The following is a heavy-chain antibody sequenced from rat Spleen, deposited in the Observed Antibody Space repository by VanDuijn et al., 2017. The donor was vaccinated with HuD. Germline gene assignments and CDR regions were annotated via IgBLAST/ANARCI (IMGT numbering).Heavy chain of an antibody. CDR3: ATGNYYSGDGWYFDF. V-gene: IGHV5-27*01. CDR1: GFTFSNYY. Sequence: EVQLVESGGGLVQPGRSLKLSCAASGFTFSNYYKAWVRQAPTKGLEWVASISPSGGSTYYPDSVKGRFTLSRDNAKSTQYLQMDSLRSEDTATYYCATGNYYSGDGWYFDFWGPGTMVTVSS. CDR2: ISPSGGST. J-gene: IGHJ1*01. D-gene: IGHD1-1*01.